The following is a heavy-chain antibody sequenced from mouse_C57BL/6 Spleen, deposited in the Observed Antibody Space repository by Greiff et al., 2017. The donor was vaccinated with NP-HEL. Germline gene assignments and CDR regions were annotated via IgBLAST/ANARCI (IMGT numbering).Heavy chain of an antibody. CDR1: GFTFSDYG. CDR2: ISSGSSTI. Sequence: EVKLVESGGGLVKPGGSLKLSCAASGFTFSDYGMHWVRQAPEKGLEWVAYISSGSSTIYYADPVKGRFPISSDNAKNTLFLQMTSLSSEDTAMYYCARGGYSDDWGQGTTLTVSS. J-gene: IGHJ2*01. D-gene: IGHD2-3*01. CDR3: ARGGYSDD. V-gene: IGHV5-17*01.